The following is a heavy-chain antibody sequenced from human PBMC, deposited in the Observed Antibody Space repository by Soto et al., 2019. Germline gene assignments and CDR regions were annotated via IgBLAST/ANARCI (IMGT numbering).Heavy chain of an antibody. CDR1: GGTFSSYA. J-gene: IGHJ3*02. D-gene: IGHD6-13*01. Sequence: SVKVSCKASGGTFSSYAISWVRQAPGQGLEWMGGIIPIFGTANYAQKFQGRVTITADESTSTAYMELSSLRSEDTAVYYCARDLGGIAAAGKDAFDIWGQGTMVTVSS. CDR3: ARDLGGIAAAGKDAFDI. CDR2: IIPIFGTA. V-gene: IGHV1-69*13.